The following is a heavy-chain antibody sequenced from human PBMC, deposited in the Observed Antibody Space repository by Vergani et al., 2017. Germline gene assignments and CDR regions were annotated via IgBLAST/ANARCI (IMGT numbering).Heavy chain of an antibody. D-gene: IGHD4-17*01. J-gene: IGHJ6*02. V-gene: IGHV1-69-2*01. CDR3: ATPQTVTTGGMEV. CDR2: VDPEDGET. Sequence: VQLVQSGAEVKKPGATMKISCNVSGYTFTDHYMHWVKQAPGKGLEWMGLVDPEDGETIYAEKFQGRVTIAADTSTDTAHLELSSLRSEDTAVYYCATPQTVTTGGMEVWGQGTTVIVSS. CDR1: GYTFTDHY.